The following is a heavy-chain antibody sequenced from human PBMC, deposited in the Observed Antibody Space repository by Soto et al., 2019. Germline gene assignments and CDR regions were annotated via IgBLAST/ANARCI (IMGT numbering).Heavy chain of an antibody. CDR1: GLTLSSYG. V-gene: IGHV3-23*01. CDR3: AKVRVGATYYFDY. Sequence: PGGSRRLSCATTGLTLSSYGMSWVLQAPGKGLEWVSGISGSGGSTYYADSVKGRLTISKDNSKNTLHLQMNSLRAEDTAVYYCAKVRVGATYYFDYWGQGTLVTVSS. CDR2: ISGSGGST. D-gene: IGHD1-26*01. J-gene: IGHJ4*02.